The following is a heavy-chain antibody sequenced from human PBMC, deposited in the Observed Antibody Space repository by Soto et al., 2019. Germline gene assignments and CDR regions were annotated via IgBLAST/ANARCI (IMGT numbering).Heavy chain of an antibody. CDR1: GDSINNIHW. V-gene: IGHV4-4*02. CDR2: TYHSGTT. D-gene: IGHD6-13*01. CDR3: AREVNSSPARGPNWFDP. J-gene: IGHJ5*02. Sequence: QVQLQESGPGLVQPSGTLSLTCAVSGDSINNIHWWSWVRQTPGKGLEGIGETYHSGTTNYNPSLKTRVTISIDKSKNQFSLKMNSVTAADTAVYYCAREVNSSPARGPNWFDPWGQGTLVTVSS.